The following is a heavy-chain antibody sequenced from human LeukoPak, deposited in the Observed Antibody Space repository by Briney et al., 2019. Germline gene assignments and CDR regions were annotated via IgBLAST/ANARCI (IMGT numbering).Heavy chain of an antibody. CDR3: ARDLDY. Sequence: PGGSLRLSCAASGFTFSSYVMSWVRQAPGKGLEWVSVIYSGGSTYYADSVKGRFTISRDNSKNTLYLQMNSLRAEDTAVYYCARDLDYWGQGTLVTVSS. J-gene: IGHJ4*02. CDR2: IYSGGST. V-gene: IGHV3-53*01. CDR1: GFTFSSYV.